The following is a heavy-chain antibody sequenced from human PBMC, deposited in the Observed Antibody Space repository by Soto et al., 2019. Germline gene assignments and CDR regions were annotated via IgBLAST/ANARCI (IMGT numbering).Heavy chain of an antibody. CDR1: GFTFSSYA. CDR2: ISYDGSNK. V-gene: IGHV3-30-3*01. Sequence: ESGGGVVQPGRSLRLSCAASGFTFSSYAMHWVRQAPGKGLEWVAVISYDGSNKYYADSVKGRFTISGDNSKNTLYLQMTSMRAEDTAVYYWATSKRITIFGVVSSVWFDPWGQGTLVTVSS. J-gene: IGHJ5*02. CDR3: ATSKRITIFGVVSSVWFDP. D-gene: IGHD3-3*01.